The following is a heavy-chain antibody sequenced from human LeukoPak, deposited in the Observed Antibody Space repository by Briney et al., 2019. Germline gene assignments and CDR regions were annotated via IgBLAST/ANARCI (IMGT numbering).Heavy chain of an antibody. CDR1: GFTSDDYA. D-gene: IGHD3-10*01. CDR3: TRDTDFGSPTNYFDH. J-gene: IGHJ4*02. Sequence: PGGSLRLSCAASGFTSDDYAMHWVRQAPGKGLDWVSLISWEGQTTYYADSVRGRFSISRDNNKNSLFLEMNSLTTDDTGFYYCTRDTDFGSPTNYFDHWGQGTLVSVSS. V-gene: IGHV3-43*01. CDR2: ISWEGQTT.